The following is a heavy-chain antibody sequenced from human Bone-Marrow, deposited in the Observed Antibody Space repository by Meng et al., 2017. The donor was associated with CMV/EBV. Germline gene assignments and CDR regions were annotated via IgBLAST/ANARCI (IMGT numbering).Heavy chain of an antibody. CDR3: AKNLFNGILTGYSISSYYHYGMDV. CDR2: IRYDGSNK. J-gene: IGHJ6*02. Sequence: GESLKISCAASGFTFSSYGMHWVRQAPGKGLEWVAFIRYDGSNKYYADSVKGRFTISRDNSKNTLYLQMNSLRAEDTAVYYCAKNLFNGILTGYSISSYYHYGMDVWGQGTTVTVSS. CDR1: GFTFSSYG. D-gene: IGHD3-9*01. V-gene: IGHV3-30*02.